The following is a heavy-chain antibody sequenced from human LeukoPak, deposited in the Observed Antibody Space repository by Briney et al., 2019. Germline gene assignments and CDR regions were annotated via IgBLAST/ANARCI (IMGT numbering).Heavy chain of an antibody. J-gene: IGHJ5*02. CDR1: GYTFTRYY. Sequence: ASVKVFCKASGYTFTRYYMNWVRQAPGQGLEWMGIINPSGGSTNYAQKFQGRVTMTRDTSTSTIYMEVSSLRSEDMAVYYCATSFRAVNWFDPWGQGTLVTVSS. V-gene: IGHV1-46*01. D-gene: IGHD3-10*01. CDR3: ATSFRAVNWFDP. CDR2: INPSGGST.